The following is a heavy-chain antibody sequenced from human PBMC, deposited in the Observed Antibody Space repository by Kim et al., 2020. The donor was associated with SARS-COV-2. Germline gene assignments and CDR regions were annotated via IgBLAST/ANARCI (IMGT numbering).Heavy chain of an antibody. D-gene: IGHD3-10*01. J-gene: IGHJ4*02. CDR3: ARDFRVRGRVFDY. CDR1: GFTFSSYA. V-gene: IGHV3-30-3*01. Sequence: GGSLRLSCAASGFTFSSYAMVWVRQAPGKGLEWVAVTSHDGSNKYYADSVKGRFTISRDNSKNTLYVQMNSLRTEDTAVYYCARDFRVRGRVFDYWGQGTLVTVSS. CDR2: TSHDGSNK.